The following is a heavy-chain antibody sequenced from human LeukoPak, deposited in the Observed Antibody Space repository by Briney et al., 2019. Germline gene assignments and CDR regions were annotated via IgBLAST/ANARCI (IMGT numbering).Heavy chain of an antibody. Sequence: PGGSLRLSCAASGFTFSAYYMIWIRQAAGKGLEWVSYITRGSLYTNYADSVKGRFTISRDNAKNSLYLQMNSLRAEDTAVYYCARGMYDYGDSLVTSYFDFWGQGALVTVSS. V-gene: IGHV3-11*05. D-gene: IGHD4-17*01. CDR1: GFTFSAYY. CDR3: ARGMYDYGDSLVTSYFDF. J-gene: IGHJ4*02. CDR2: ITRGSLYT.